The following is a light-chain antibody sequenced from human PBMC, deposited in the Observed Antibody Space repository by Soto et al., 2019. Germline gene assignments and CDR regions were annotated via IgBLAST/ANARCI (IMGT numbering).Light chain of an antibody. CDR2: DAS. J-gene: IGKJ4*01. CDR3: QQRSNLLT. CDR1: QSVSSY. Sequence: EIVLTQSPATLSLSPGERATLSCRASQSVSSYLAWYQQKPGQAPRLLIYDASNRATGIPARFSGSGSGTDFTLTISSLEPEDFAVYYCQQRSNLLTFGGGPRWISN. V-gene: IGKV3-11*01.